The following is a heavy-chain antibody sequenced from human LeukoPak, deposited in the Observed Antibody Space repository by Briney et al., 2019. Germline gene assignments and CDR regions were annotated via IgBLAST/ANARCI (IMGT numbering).Heavy chain of an antibody. D-gene: IGHD1-20*01. J-gene: IGHJ5*02. CDR2: INHSGST. CDR1: GGSFSGYY. CDR3: ARARRYNWNRVVDP. Sequence: SETLSLTCAVYGGSFSGYYWSWIRQPPGKGLEWIGEINHSGSTNYNPSLKSRVTISVDTSKNQFSLKLSSVTAADTAVYYCARARRYNWNRVVDPWGQGTLVTVSS. V-gene: IGHV4-34*01.